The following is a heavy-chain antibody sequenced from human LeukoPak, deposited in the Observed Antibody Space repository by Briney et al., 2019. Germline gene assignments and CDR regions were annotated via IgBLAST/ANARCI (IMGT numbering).Heavy chain of an antibody. J-gene: IGHJ5*02. D-gene: IGHD5-24*01. CDR3: AKDAVRWLQYHWFDP. V-gene: IGHV3-23*01. CDR2: ISGSGGGT. Sequence: GSLRVSFAASGFTFSSYAMSGVRQAPGKGREWVSAISGSGGGTYYADSVKGRCTISRKNSKNTLYLQMNSLRAEDTAVYYCAKDAVRWLQYHWFDPWGQGTLVAVSS. CDR1: GFTFSSYA.